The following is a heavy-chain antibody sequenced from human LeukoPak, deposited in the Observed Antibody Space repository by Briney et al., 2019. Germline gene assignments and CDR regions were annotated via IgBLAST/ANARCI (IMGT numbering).Heavy chain of an antibody. CDR1: GFTFTNTW. D-gene: IGHD5-12*01. CDR2: IKSEIDGGAT. CDR3: TTGGSVIVAGTRAFDI. Sequence: GGSLRLSCAAAGFTFTNTWMNWVRQAPGKGLEWVGRIKSEIDGGATDYAAPVQDRFTISRDDSQATLYLQMNSLKTEDTAVYYCTTGGSVIVAGTRAFDIWGQGTMVTVSS. V-gene: IGHV3-15*07. J-gene: IGHJ3*02.